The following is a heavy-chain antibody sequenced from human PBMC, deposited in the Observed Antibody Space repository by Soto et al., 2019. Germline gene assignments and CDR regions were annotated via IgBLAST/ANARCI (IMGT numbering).Heavy chain of an antibody. J-gene: IGHJ4*02. Sequence: GESLKISCKGSGYSFTSYWISWVRQMPGKGLEWMGRIDPSDSYTNYSPSFQGHVTISADKSISTAYLQWSSLKASDTAMYYCARREGDYYDSSGSPWYFDYCGQRTLVPVSS. CDR3: ARREGDYYDSSGSPWYFDY. D-gene: IGHD3-22*01. V-gene: IGHV5-10-1*01. CDR2: IDPSDSYT. CDR1: GYSFTSYW.